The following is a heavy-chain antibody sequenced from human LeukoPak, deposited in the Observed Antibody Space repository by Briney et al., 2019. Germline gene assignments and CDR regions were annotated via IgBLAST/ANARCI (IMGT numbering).Heavy chain of an antibody. Sequence: GGSLRLSCAASGFTFGSYAMSWVRQAPGKGLEWVSAISGSGGSTYYADSVKGRFTISRDSSKNTLYLQMNSLRAEDTAVYYCAKVTLTSGWYWLPDYWGQGTLVTVSS. CDR2: ISGSGGST. V-gene: IGHV3-23*01. CDR1: GFTFGSYA. CDR3: AKVTLTSGWYWLPDY. J-gene: IGHJ4*02. D-gene: IGHD6-19*01.